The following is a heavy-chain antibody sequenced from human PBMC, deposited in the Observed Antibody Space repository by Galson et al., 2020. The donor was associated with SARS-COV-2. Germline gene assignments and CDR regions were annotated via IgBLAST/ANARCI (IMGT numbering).Heavy chain of an antibody. CDR1: GFTFSSDG. Sequence: GGSLRLSCAASGFTFSSDGMHWVRQAPGKGLEWVAVICYDGNKKYYADSVKGRFTISRDNSKNTLYLQMNSLRAEDTAVYYCAREVGGNYYDWGQGTLVTVSS. V-gene: IGHV3-33*01. CDR3: AREVGGNYYD. D-gene: IGHD1-26*01. CDR2: ICYDGNKK. J-gene: IGHJ4*02.